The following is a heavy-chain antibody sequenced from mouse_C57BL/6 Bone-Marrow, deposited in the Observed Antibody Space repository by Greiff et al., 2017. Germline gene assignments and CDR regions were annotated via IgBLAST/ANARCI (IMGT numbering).Heavy chain of an antibody. CDR3: ARYEDCNYVGYAMDY. CDR2: IRNKANGYTT. CDR1: GFTFTDYY. J-gene: IGHJ4*01. V-gene: IGHV7-3*01. Sequence: EVQLVESGGGLVQPGGSLSLSCAASGFTFTDYYMSWVRQPPGKALEWLGFIRNKANGYTTEYSASVKGRFTISRDNSQSILYLQMNALRAEDSATYYCARYEDCNYVGYAMDYWGQGTSVTVSS. D-gene: IGHD2-1*01.